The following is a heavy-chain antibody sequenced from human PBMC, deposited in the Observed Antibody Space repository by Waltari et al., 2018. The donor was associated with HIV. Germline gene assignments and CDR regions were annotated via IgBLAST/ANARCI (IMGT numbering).Heavy chain of an antibody. Sequence: EVQLVESGGGRVRPGGSLRLTCSASGFSPALYEMNWVRHAPGWDLEWLSYITSGGKTVHYTYSVKGRFTISRDNALGLLYLQMDSLRVEDTALYFLARALRGEAATPVFYLWGLGARVIVSS. CDR3: ARALRGEAATPVFYL. CDR2: ITSGGKTV. CDR1: GFSPALYE. D-gene: IGHD3-10*01. V-gene: IGHV3-48*03. J-gene: IGHJ5*02.